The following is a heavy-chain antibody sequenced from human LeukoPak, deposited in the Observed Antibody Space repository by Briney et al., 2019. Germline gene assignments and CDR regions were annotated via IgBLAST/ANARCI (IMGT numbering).Heavy chain of an antibody. J-gene: IGHJ6*02. Sequence: RAGGSLRLSCTASGFTFGDYAMTWFRQAPGKGLEWVGFIRSKAYGGTIEYAASVKGRFTISGDDSESIVYLQMNSLKIEDTGVYYCSREREGGGVPGTIRWGLPPPKFYYSYGLDVWGLGTTVTVSS. D-gene: IGHD2-2*02. V-gene: IGHV3-49*03. CDR1: GFTFGDYA. CDR3: SREREGGGVPGTIRWGLPPPKFYYSYGLDV. CDR2: IRSKAYGGTI.